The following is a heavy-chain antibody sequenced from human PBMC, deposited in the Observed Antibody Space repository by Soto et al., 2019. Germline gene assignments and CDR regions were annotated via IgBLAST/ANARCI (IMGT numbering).Heavy chain of an antibody. CDR3: ARHGFYGDYSSNYFDP. Sequence: VESLKISCKGSGYSFSNYWIAWVRQMPGKGLEYMGIIYPSDPQTRYSPSFQDQVTISADKSISTAYLRWTSLKASDTAIYYCARHGFYGDYSSNYFDPWGQGTLVTVSS. CDR1: GYSFSNYW. V-gene: IGHV5-51*01. D-gene: IGHD4-17*01. CDR2: IYPSDPQT. J-gene: IGHJ5*02.